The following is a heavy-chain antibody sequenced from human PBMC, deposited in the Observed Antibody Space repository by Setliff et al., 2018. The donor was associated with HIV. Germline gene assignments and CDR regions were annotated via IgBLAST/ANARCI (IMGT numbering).Heavy chain of an antibody. Sequence: GGSLRLSCAAPGFTFSIYSMNWVRQAPGKGLEWVSGISGSAGTTYYADSVKGRFTISRDNSKNTLYLQMNSLRAEDTAVYYCAKDQGEMATISPIDYWGQGTLVTVSS. CDR3: AKDQGEMATISPIDY. J-gene: IGHJ4*02. D-gene: IGHD5-12*01. CDR2: ISGSAGTT. CDR1: GFTFSIYS. V-gene: IGHV3-23*01.